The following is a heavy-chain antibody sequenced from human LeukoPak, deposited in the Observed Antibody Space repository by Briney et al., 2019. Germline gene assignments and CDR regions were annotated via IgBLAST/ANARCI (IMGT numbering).Heavy chain of an antibody. D-gene: IGHD4-11*01. V-gene: IGHV4-4*07. CDR2: IYTSGTI. CDR1: GGSLITYY. Sequence: NPSATLSLTCTVSGGSLITYYWGWIRQPAGKGLEWIGHIYTSGTIIYNPSLKSRVTMSVDSSKDQFSLNLSSVTAADTAVYYCARVQRGYYYMDVWGKGTTVTVSS. CDR3: ARVQRGYYYMDV. J-gene: IGHJ6*03.